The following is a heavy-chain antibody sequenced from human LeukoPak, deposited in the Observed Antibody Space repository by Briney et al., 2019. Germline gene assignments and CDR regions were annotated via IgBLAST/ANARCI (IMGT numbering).Heavy chain of an antibody. CDR3: ARSFDH. CDR2: IYSDGST. Sequence: GGSLRLSCAASGFIVSSKYMSWVRQAPGKGLEWVSLIYSDGSTFYADSVKGRFTISRDNAKNSLYLQMNNLRDDDTAVYFCARSFDHWGQGTLVTVSS. CDR1: GFIVSSKY. V-gene: IGHV3-66*01. J-gene: IGHJ4*02.